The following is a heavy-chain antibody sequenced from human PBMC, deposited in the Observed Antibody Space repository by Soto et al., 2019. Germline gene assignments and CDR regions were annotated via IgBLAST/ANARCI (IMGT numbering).Heavy chain of an antibody. Sequence: EVQLVESGGGLVQPGGSLRLSCAASGFTFRNYWMSWVRQAPGKGLEWVANIKQDGSEKNYVDSVKGRFSISRDNAKKSLYLQMNSLRAEDTAVYFCASGSQEAWGQGTLVTVSS. CDR3: ASGSQEA. CDR2: IKQDGSEK. CDR1: GFTFRNYW. D-gene: IGHD3-10*01. J-gene: IGHJ5*02. V-gene: IGHV3-7*05.